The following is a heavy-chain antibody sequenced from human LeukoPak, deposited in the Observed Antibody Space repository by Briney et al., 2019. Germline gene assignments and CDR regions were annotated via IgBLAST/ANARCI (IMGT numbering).Heavy chain of an antibody. Sequence: WVSLRLSCAASGFTFSSYSMNWVRQAPGKGLEWVSSISSSSSYIYYADSVKGRFTISRDNSKNTLNLQMNSLRAEDTAVYYCAKDTAMVFGYFDYWGQGTLVTVSS. V-gene: IGHV3-21*01. CDR1: GFTFSSYS. D-gene: IGHD5-18*01. CDR3: AKDTAMVFGYFDY. J-gene: IGHJ4*02. CDR2: ISSSSSYI.